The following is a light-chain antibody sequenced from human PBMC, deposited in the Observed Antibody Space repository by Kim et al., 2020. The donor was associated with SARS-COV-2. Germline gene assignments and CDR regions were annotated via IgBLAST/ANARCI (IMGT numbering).Light chain of an antibody. CDR2: RNY. CDR1: SSNIGSNY. J-gene: IGLJ2*01. CDR3: AAWFASLKGVV. V-gene: IGLV1-47*01. Sequence: SELTQSPSASGTPGQRVTISCSGSSSNIGSNYVYWYQQLPGTAPKLLIYRNYQRPSGVPERFSGSKSGTSASLVISGLRPEDEADYYCAAWFASLKGVV.